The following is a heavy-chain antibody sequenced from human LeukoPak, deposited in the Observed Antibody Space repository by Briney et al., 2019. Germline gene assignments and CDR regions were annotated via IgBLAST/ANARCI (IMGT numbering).Heavy chain of an antibody. V-gene: IGHV3-7*01. CDR1: GFTLSSNW. CDR3: ARWGQTSGYYYVDN. CDR2: IKQDGSVK. D-gene: IGHD5-12*01. Sequence: TGGSLRLSCGDSGFTLSSNWMTWVRQAPGRGLEWVASIKQDGSVKYYVDSVKGRFTISRDNARNSLSLQLNSLGVEDTAVYFCARWGQTSGYYYVDNWGQGTLVTVSS. J-gene: IGHJ4*02.